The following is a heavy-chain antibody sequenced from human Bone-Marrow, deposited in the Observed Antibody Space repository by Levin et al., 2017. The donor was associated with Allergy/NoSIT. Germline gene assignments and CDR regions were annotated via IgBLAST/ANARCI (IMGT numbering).Heavy chain of an antibody. CDR2: ISSSSSTI. J-gene: IGHJ4*02. D-gene: IGHD3-22*01. CDR3: AREYYYSDSSGYYSLFDY. V-gene: IGHV3-48*02. CDR1: GFIFSGYS. Sequence: GGSLRLSCEVSGFIFSGYSMNWVRQAPGKGLEWVSYISSSSSTIYYADSVKGRFTISRDNAKNSLYLQMNSLRDEDTAVYYCAREYYYSDSSGYYSLFDYWGQGTLVTVSS.